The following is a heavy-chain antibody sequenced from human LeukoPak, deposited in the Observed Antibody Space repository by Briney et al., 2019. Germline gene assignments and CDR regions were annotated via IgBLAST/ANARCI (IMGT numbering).Heavy chain of an antibody. V-gene: IGHV4-39*01. CDR3: ARLPSSSWLNWFDP. CDR1: GGSISSSSYY. CDR2: IYYSGNT. D-gene: IGHD6-13*01. J-gene: IGHJ5*02. Sequence: PSETLSLTCTVPGGSISSSSYYWGWIRQPPGKGLEWIGSIYYSGNTYYNPSLKSRVTVSVDTSKNQFSLKLNSVTAADTAVYYCARLPSSSWLNWFDPWGQGTLVTVSS.